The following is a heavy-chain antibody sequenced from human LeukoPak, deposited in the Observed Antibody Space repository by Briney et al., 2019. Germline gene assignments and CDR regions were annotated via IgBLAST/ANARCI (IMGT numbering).Heavy chain of an antibody. Sequence: PGGSLRLSCAASGFTFHDFAMHWVRQAPGKGLEWVSLITGDGGSTYYADSVKGRFTISRDNSKNSLYLQVNSLRTEDTAFYYCAKDIEARTAGFSFDYWGQGTLVTVSS. CDR1: GFTFHDFA. J-gene: IGHJ4*02. V-gene: IGHV3-43*02. CDR2: ITGDGGST. D-gene: IGHD1-1*01. CDR3: AKDIEARTAGFSFDY.